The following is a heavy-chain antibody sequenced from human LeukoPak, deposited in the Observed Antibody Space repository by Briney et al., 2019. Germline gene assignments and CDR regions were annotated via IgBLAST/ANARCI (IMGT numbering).Heavy chain of an antibody. Sequence: GGSLRLSCGASGFSFRTSWLNWVRHAPGKGLEWVASINPDGSDKYSVDSVKGRFTISRDNAKNSLYLQMNSLRAEDTAVYYCAKDREQWLAQIDYWGQGTLVTVSS. J-gene: IGHJ4*02. CDR2: INPDGSDK. CDR1: GFSFRTSW. D-gene: IGHD6-19*01. V-gene: IGHV3-7*01. CDR3: AKDREQWLAQIDY.